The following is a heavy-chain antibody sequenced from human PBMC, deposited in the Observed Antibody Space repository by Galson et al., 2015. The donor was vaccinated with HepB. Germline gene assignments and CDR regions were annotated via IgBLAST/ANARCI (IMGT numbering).Heavy chain of an antibody. CDR2: ISGSGGST. CDR3: AKDKGVGYCSSTSCEGRYGMDV. CDR1: GFTFSSYA. Sequence: SLRLSCAASGFTFSSYAMSWVRQAPGKGLEWVSAISGSGGSTYYADSVKGRFTISRDNSKNTLYLQMNSLRAEDTAVYYCAKDKGVGYCSSTSCEGRYGMDVWGQGTTVTVSS. J-gene: IGHJ6*02. D-gene: IGHD2-2*01. V-gene: IGHV3-23*01.